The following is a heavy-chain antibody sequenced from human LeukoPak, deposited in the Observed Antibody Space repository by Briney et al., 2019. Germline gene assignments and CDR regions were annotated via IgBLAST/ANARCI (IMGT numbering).Heavy chain of an antibody. V-gene: IGHV1-2*02. CDR1: GYTFTGYY. Sequence: ASVTVSCKASGYTFTGYYIHWVRQAPGQGLDWMGWINPHSGGTSYAHNFQGRVTMTRDTSISTAYMDLSRLRSDDTAFYYCARDSNYYGSGSYYNSDFWGQGTLVTVSS. J-gene: IGHJ4*02. D-gene: IGHD3-10*01. CDR2: INPHSGGT. CDR3: ARDSNYYGSGSYYNSDF.